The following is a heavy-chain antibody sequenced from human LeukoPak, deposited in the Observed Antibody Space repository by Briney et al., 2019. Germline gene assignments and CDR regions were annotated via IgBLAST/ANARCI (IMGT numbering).Heavy chain of an antibody. D-gene: IGHD2-2*01. CDR1: GFTFSDYY. V-gene: IGHV3-11*01. J-gene: IGHJ6*02. CDR2: ISSSGSTI. Sequence: PGGSLRLSCAASGFTFSDYYMSWIRQAPGKGLEWVSYISSSGSTIYYADSVKGRFTISRDNAKNSLYLQMNSLRAEDTAVYYCARDSVVVPAAYYYGMDVWGQGTTVTVSS. CDR3: ARDSVVVPAAYYYGMDV.